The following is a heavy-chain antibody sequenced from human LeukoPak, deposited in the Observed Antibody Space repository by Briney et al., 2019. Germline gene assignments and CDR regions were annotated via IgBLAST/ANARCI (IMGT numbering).Heavy chain of an antibody. J-gene: IGHJ4*02. Sequence: GGSLRLSCATSGFTFSSYGMHWVRQAPAKGLEWVAFIRYDGGNKYYADSVKGRFTIPRDNSKNTLYLQMNSLRAEDAAVYYCATEGSFDYWGQGTLVTVSS. CDR3: ATEGSFDY. CDR2: IRYDGGNK. CDR1: GFTFSSYG. V-gene: IGHV3-30*02.